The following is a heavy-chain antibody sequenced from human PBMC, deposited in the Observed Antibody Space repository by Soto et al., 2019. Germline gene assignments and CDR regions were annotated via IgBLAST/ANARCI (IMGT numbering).Heavy chain of an antibody. CDR3: ARGLMTTVTIPLYYYYGMDV. CDR1: GGSISSNNW. J-gene: IGHJ6*02. Sequence: SETLSLTCAFSGGSISSNNWWSWVRQPPGKGLEWIGEIYHSGSTNYNPSLKSRVTISVDKSKNQFSLKLSSVTAADTAVYYCARGLMTTVTIPLYYYYGMDVWGQGTTVTVS. CDR2: IYHSGST. D-gene: IGHD4-17*01. V-gene: IGHV4-4*02.